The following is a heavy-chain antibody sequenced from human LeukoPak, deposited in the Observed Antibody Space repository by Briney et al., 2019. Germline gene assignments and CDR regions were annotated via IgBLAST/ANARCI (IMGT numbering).Heavy chain of an antibody. CDR2: ISSSGSTI. D-gene: IGHD3-22*01. CDR3: ARGPTYYYDSSGYLDV. V-gene: IGHV3-48*04. J-gene: IGHJ6*02. CDR1: GFTFSSYW. Sequence: GGSLRLSCAASGFTFSSYWMSWVRQAPGKGLEWVSYISSSGSTIYYADSVKGRFTISRDNAKNSLYLQMNSLRAEDTAVYYCARGPTYYYDSSGYLDVWGQGTTVTVSS.